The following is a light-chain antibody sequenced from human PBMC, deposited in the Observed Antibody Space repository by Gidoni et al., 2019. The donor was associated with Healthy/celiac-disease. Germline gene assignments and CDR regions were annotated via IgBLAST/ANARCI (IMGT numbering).Light chain of an antibody. V-gene: IGLV1-47*01. Sequence: HSVLTHPPSASGTPGQRVTISCSGSSSNIGSNYVYWYQQLPGTAPKHLIYRNNQRPSGVPDRFSGSKSGTSASLAISGLRSEDEADYYCAAWDDSLSGFYVFGTGTKVTVL. CDR2: RNN. CDR1: SSNIGSNY. CDR3: AAWDDSLSGFYV. J-gene: IGLJ1*01.